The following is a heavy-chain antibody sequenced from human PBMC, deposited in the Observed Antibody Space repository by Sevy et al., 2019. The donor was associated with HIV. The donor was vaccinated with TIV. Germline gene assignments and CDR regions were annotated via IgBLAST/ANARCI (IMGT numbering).Heavy chain of an antibody. CDR1: GFTFSSYS. J-gene: IGHJ3*02. Sequence: GGSLRLSCAASGFTFSSYSMNWVRQAPGKGLEWVSSISSSSSYIYYADSVKGRFTISRDNAKNSLYLQMNSLRAEDMAVYYCARETMVRGVITTPDAFDIWGQGTMVTVSS. V-gene: IGHV3-21*01. CDR2: ISSSSSYI. CDR3: ARETMVRGVITTPDAFDI. D-gene: IGHD3-10*01.